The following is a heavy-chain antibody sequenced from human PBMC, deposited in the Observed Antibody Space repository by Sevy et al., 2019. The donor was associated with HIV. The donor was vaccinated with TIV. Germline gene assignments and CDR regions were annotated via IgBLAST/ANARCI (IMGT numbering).Heavy chain of an antibody. CDR3: ASGGSGDVWNYGYYYYGMDV. J-gene: IGHJ6*02. CDR2: MSPKSGST. D-gene: IGHD3-3*01. V-gene: IGHV1-8*02. Sequence: ASVKVSCKASGDTFSTYDINWVRQAPGQGLEWMGWMSPKSGSTGFAQKFQGRRTMTRDTSINTAYMELSSLRSEDTAVYYCASGGSGDVWNYGYYYYGMDVWGQGTTVTVSS. CDR1: GDTFSTYD.